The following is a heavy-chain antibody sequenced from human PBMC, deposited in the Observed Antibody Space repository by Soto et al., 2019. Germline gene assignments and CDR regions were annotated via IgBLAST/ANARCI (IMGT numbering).Heavy chain of an antibody. D-gene: IGHD6-19*01. CDR3: ARAEECSGCHPDY. V-gene: IGHV3-30-3*01. J-gene: IGHJ4*02. CDR1: GFTFSSYA. Sequence: QVQLVESGGGVVQPGRSLRLSCAASGFTFSSYAMHWVRQAPGKGLEWVAVISDDGSNKYYADSVKGRFTISRDNSKNTLYLQVNSLRAEDTAVYYGARAEECSGCHPDYWGQGALVAVSS. CDR2: ISDDGSNK.